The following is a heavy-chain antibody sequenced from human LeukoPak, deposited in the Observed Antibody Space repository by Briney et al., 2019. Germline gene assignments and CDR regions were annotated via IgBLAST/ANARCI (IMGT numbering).Heavy chain of an antibody. J-gene: IGHJ3*02. D-gene: IGHD3-9*01. CDR3: TRRMTGGTFDI. V-gene: IGHV3-66*04. Sequence: GGSLRLSCAASGFTVSSNYMSWVRQAPGKGLEWVSVIYSGGSTFYADSVKGRFTISRDNAKNSLYLQMNSLRAEDMALYYCTRRMTGGTFDIWGQGTMVTVSS. CDR1: GFTVSSNY. CDR2: IYSGGST.